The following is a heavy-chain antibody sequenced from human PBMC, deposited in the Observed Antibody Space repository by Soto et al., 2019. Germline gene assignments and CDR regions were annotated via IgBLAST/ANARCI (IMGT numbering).Heavy chain of an antibody. CDR3: ASYRGVSSSVSRAFDY. J-gene: IGHJ4*02. V-gene: IGHV4-59*01. CDR2: INYSGST. CDR1: GGSISSYY. Sequence: SETLSLTCTVSGGSISSYYWSWIRQPPGKGLEWIGYINYSGSTNYNPSLKSRVTISVDTSKNQFSLKLSSVTAADTAVYYCASYRGVSSSVSRAFDYWGQGTLVTVSS. D-gene: IGHD2-2*01.